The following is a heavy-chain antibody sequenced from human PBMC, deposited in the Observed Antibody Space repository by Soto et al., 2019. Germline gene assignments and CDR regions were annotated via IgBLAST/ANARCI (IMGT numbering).Heavy chain of an antibody. J-gene: IGHJ5*02. D-gene: IGHD2-2*01. CDR1: GYTFTSHD. CDR3: AIAMSTT. Sequence: QVQLVQSGAEVKKPGASVKVSCKASGYTFTSHDINWMRQATGQGLEWMGWMNPNSGHTNYAQKFQGRVTMARDTSISTAYLELTNLRSEDTAIYYCAIAMSTTWGQGTLVTVSS. V-gene: IGHV1-8*01. CDR2: MNPNSGHT.